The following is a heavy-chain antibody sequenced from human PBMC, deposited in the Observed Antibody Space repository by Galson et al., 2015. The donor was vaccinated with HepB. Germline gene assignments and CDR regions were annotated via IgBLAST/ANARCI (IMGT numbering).Heavy chain of an antibody. V-gene: IGHV4-59*08. CDR1: GGSIGSYY. CDR3: ARQGYSYGWDY. J-gene: IGHJ4*02. D-gene: IGHD5-18*01. CDR2: IYYSGST. Sequence: SETLSLTCTVSGGSIGSYYWSWIRQPPGKGLEWIGYIYYSGSTNYNPSLKSRVTISVDTSKNQFSLKLSSVTAADTAVYYCARQGYSYGWDYWGQGTLVTVSS.